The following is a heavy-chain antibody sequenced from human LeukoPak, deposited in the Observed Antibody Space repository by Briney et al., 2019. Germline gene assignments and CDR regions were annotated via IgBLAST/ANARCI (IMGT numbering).Heavy chain of an antibody. D-gene: IGHD3-10*01. Sequence: SETLSLTCTVSGGSISSTTYYWGWIRQPPGKGLEWIGEINHSGSTNYNPSLKSRVTISVDTSKNQFSLKLSSVTAADTAVYYCASLRGHDAFDIWGQGTMVTVSS. J-gene: IGHJ3*02. V-gene: IGHV4-39*07. CDR2: INHSGST. CDR1: GGSISSTTYY. CDR3: ASLRGHDAFDI.